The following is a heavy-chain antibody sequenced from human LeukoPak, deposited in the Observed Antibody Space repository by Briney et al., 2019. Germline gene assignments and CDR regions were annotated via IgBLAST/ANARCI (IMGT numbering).Heavy chain of an antibody. CDR2: ISGSGGST. V-gene: IGHV3-23*01. CDR1: GSTFSSSA. D-gene: IGHD3-22*01. J-gene: IGHJ4*02. CDR3: AKSTHYYDSSGHYIDYFDY. Sequence: GGSLRLSCAASGSTFSSSAMSWVRQAPGKGLERVSGISGSGGSTYYADSVKGRFTISRDNSKNTLYLQMNSLRAEDTAVYYCAKSTHYYDSSGHYIDYFDYWGQGTLVTVSS.